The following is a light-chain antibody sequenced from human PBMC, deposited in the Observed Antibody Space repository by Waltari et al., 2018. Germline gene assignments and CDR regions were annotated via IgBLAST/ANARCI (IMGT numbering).Light chain of an antibody. V-gene: IGLV2-14*03. CDR1: NSDIGYYNF. CDR3: ASYKSTNTVL. J-gene: IGLJ2*01. Sequence: QSALTQPASVSGSPGQSITISCAGTNSDIGYYNFVSWYQQHPGKAPKLMIFDVNRWPSGVSHRFSGSKAGNTASLTISGLQAEDEADYFCASYKSTNTVLFGGGTKVTVL. CDR2: DVN.